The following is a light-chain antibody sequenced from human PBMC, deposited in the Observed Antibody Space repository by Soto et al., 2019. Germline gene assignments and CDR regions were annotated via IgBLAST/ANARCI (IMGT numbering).Light chain of an antibody. CDR3: SSYTSSSTSLV. V-gene: IGLV2-14*01. CDR2: DVS. J-gene: IGLJ1*01. CDR1: STDVGGYND. Sequence: QSALTQPASVSGSPGQSITISCTGTSTDVGGYNDVSWYQQHPGKAPKLMIYDVSNRPSGVSNRFSGSKSGNTASLTISGLQADDDADYYCSSYTSSSTSLVFGTGTKLTVL.